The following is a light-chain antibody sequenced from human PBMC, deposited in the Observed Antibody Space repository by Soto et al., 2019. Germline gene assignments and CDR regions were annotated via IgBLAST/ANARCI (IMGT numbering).Light chain of an antibody. V-gene: IGLV1-44*01. Sequence: QSVLTQPPSASGTPGQRVTISCSGSSSTIGSNTVNWYQQLPGTAPKLLIYSNNQRPSGVPDRFSGSKSGTSASLAISGLQSEDEADYYCAAWDDSLNDVVFGGGTKVTV. CDR2: SNN. J-gene: IGLJ2*01. CDR1: SSTIGSNT. CDR3: AAWDDSLNDVV.